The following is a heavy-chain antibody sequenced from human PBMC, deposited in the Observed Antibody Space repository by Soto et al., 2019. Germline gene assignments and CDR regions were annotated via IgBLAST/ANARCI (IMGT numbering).Heavy chain of an antibody. D-gene: IGHD2-21*01. V-gene: IGHV1-69*01. CDR1: GGTFSNHA. J-gene: IGHJ6*02. CDR2: IIPMFGTA. Sequence: QVQLVQSGAEVKKPGSSVKVPCKASGGTFSNHAISWVRQAPGQGLEWMGGIIPMFGTADYAQKFQGRVTITGWESTSSAPMGLSSLRSEGSGVYYCARDDASYCGGCGYRYFFYGLDVWGQGTTVTVSS. CDR3: ARDDASYCGGCGYRYFFYGLDV.